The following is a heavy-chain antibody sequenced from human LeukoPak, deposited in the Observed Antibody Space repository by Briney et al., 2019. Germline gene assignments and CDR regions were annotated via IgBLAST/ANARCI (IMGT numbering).Heavy chain of an antibody. CDR2: ISGSGDST. J-gene: IGHJ6*02. Sequence: GGSLRLSCAASGFTFSSYGMGWVRQGPGKGLEWVSGISGSGDSTYYADSVKGRFTISRDNSKHTLHLQINSLRAEDTALYYCAKDLRYCTRNTCYYSGMDVWGQGTTVTVSS. CDR1: GFTFSSYG. CDR3: AKDLRYCTRNTCYYSGMDV. V-gene: IGHV3-23*01. D-gene: IGHD2-2*01.